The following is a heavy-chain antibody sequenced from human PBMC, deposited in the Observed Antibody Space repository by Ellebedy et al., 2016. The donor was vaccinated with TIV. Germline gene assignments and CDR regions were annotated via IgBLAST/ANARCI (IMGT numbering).Heavy chain of an antibody. D-gene: IGHD1-26*01. Sequence: GESLKISXAASGFTFDDYAMHWVRQAPGKGLEWVSLISWDGGSTYYADSVKGRFTISRDNSKNSLYLQMNSLRAEDTALYYCAKDIYSSVGASPGAFDIWGQGTMVTVSS. V-gene: IGHV3-43D*03. CDR3: AKDIYSSVGASPGAFDI. CDR1: GFTFDDYA. J-gene: IGHJ3*02. CDR2: ISWDGGST.